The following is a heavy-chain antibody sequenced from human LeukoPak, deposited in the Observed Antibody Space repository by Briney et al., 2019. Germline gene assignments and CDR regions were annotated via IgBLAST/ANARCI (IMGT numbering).Heavy chain of an antibody. CDR2: IYYSGST. D-gene: IGHD3-3*01. Sequence: SETLSLTCTVSGGSISSSSYYWGWIRQPPGKGLEWIGSIYYSGSTYYNPSLKSRVTISGDTSKNQFSLKLSSVTAADTAVYYCARDRKLRFLEWLYFDYWGQGTLVTVSS. J-gene: IGHJ4*02. V-gene: IGHV4-39*07. CDR3: ARDRKLRFLEWLYFDY. CDR1: GGSISSSSYY.